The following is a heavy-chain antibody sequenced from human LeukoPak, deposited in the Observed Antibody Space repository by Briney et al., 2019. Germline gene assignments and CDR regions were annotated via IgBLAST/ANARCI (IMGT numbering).Heavy chain of an antibody. CDR1: GYTFSGYY. Sequence: ASVKVSCKASGYTFSGYYMHWVRQAPGQGLEWVGWINPNSGGTNYAQKFQGRVTMTRDTSISTAYMELSRLLSGDTAVYYCARGKLFSWFDPWGQGTLVTVSS. D-gene: IGHD4-23*01. CDR2: INPNSGGT. V-gene: IGHV1-2*02. CDR3: ARGKLFSWFDP. J-gene: IGHJ5*02.